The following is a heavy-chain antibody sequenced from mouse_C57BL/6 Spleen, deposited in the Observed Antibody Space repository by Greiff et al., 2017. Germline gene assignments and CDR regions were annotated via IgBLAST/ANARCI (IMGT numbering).Heavy chain of an antibody. CDR1: GYTFTDYE. CDR2: IDPETGGT. Sequence: VQLVESGAELVRPGASVTLSCKASGYTFTDYEMHWVKQTPVHGLEWIGAIDPETGGTAYNQKFKGKAILTADKSSSTAYMELRSLTSEDSAVYYCTRGVYYDYWGQGTTLTVSS. J-gene: IGHJ2*01. CDR3: TRGVYYDY. V-gene: IGHV1-15*01.